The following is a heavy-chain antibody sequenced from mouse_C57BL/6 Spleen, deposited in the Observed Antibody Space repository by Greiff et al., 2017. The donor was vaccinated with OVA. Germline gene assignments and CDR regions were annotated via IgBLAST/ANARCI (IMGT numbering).Heavy chain of an antibody. D-gene: IGHD1-1*01. J-gene: IGHJ4*01. Sequence: DVKLVESGGGLVQPGGSLSLSCAASGFTFTDYYMSWVRQPPGKALEWLGFIRNNANGYTTEYSASVKGRFTISRDNSQSILYLQMNPLRAEESATSYCARYPLYYCASSYAMDDWGQGTSVTVSS. CDR2: IRNNANGYTT. CDR1: GFTFTDYY. V-gene: IGHV7-3*01. CDR3: ARYPLYYCASSYAMDD.